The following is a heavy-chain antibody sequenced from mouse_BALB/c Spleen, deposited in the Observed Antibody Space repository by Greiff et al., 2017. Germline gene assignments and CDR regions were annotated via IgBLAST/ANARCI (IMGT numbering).Heavy chain of an antibody. J-gene: IGHJ1*01. V-gene: IGHV5-4*02. CDR1: GFTFSDYY. D-gene: IGHD2-4*01. Sequence: EVQVVESGGGLVKPGGSLKLSCAASGFTFSDYYMYWVRQTPEKRLEWVATISDGGSYTYYPDSVKGRFTISRDNAKNNLYLQMSSLKSEDTAMYYCARDCSTMITTAGYFDDWGEGTTVTVSS. CDR3: ARDCSTMITTAGYFDD. CDR2: ISDGGSYT.